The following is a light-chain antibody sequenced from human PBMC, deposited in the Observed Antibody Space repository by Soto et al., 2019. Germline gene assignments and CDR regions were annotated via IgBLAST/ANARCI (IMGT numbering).Light chain of an antibody. CDR2: SAS. CDR1: QALSNY. V-gene: IGKV1-9*01. CDR3: QQLSRYPLT. Sequence: DIQLTQSPSFLSASVGDTVTITCWASQALSNYLAWYQQKPGKAPDLLIYSASTLQSGVPSRFSGSGSETEFSLTIRALQPEDFATYYCQQLSRYPLTFGGGTKVEIK. J-gene: IGKJ4*01.